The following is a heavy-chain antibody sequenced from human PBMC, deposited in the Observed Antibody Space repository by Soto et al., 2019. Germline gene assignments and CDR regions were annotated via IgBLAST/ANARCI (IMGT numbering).Heavy chain of an antibody. J-gene: IGHJ6*04. CDR3: TIDRCRPGGI. CDR2: IKSKTDGGTT. V-gene: IGHV3-15*01. CDR1: GFTFSNAW. Sequence: GGSLILFCAASGFTFSNAWMSWVRQAPGKGVEWVGRIKSKTDGGTTDYAAPVKGRFTISRDDSKNTLYLQMNSLKTEGTAVYYCTIDRCRPGGIWGKGTKVTISS. D-gene: IGHD3-10*01.